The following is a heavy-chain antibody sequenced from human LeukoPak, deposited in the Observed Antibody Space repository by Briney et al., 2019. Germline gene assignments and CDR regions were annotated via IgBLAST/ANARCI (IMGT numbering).Heavy chain of an antibody. J-gene: IGHJ5*02. CDR3: ARGPWEYSSGWHEYVNWFDP. V-gene: IGHV4-31*11. Sequence: PSQTLSLTCAVSGGSISSGGYSWSWIRQPPGKGLEWIGYIYYSGSTYYNPSLKSRVTISVDTSKNQFSLKLSSVTAADTAVYYCARGPWEYSSGWHEYVNWFDPWGQGTLVTVSS. CDR2: IYYSGST. CDR1: GGSISSGGYS. D-gene: IGHD6-19*01.